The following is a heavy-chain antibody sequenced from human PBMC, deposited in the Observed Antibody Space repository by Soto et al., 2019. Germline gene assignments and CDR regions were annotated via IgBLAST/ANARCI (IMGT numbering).Heavy chain of an antibody. CDR1: GGTFSSYA. CDR3: ARGPPGYCTNGVCYPFDY. CDR2: IIPIFGTA. D-gene: IGHD2-8*01. Sequence: SVKVSCKASGGTFSSYAISWVRQAPGQGLEWMGGIIPIFGTANYAQKFQGRVTITADESTSTAYMELSSLRSEDTAVYYCARGPPGYCTNGVCYPFDYWGQGTLVTVSS. V-gene: IGHV1-69*13. J-gene: IGHJ4*02.